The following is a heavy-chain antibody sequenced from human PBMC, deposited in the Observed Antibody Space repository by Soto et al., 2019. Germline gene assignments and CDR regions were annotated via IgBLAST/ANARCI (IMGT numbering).Heavy chain of an antibody. CDR3: ASDIVVVPAARGPIDY. J-gene: IGHJ4*02. CDR1: GFTFSSYA. Sequence: GGSLRLSCAASGFTFSSYAMSWVRQAPGKGLEWVSAISGSGGSTYYADSVKGRFTISRDNSKNTLYLQMNSLRAEDTAVYYCASDIVVVPAARGPIDYWGQGTLVTVSS. CDR2: ISGSGGST. V-gene: IGHV3-23*01. D-gene: IGHD2-2*01.